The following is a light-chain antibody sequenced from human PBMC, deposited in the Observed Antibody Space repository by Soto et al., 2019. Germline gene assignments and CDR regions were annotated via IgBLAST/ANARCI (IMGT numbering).Light chain of an antibody. Sequence: DLQMTQSPSTLSSSLGESVTITCRASQSISSWLAWYQQKTGKAPKLLIYKASSLESGVPSRFSGSGSGTELNLTISRLQPDDFATYYCQQYNSYSWTCGQGTKVEI. V-gene: IGKV1-5*03. CDR1: QSISSW. CDR3: QQYNSYSWT. CDR2: KAS. J-gene: IGKJ1*01.